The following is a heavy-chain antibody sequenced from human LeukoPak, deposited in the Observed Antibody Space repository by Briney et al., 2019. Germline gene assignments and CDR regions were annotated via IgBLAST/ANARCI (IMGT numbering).Heavy chain of an antibody. J-gene: IGHJ5*02. CDR2: IYYSGST. Sequence: PSETLSLTCIVSGGSISSYYWSWIRQPPGKGLEWIGYIYYSGSTNYNPSLKSRVTISVDTSKNQFSLKLGSVTAADTAVYYCARGIYDYGDYDWFDPWGQGTLVTVSS. CDR1: GGSISSYY. D-gene: IGHD4-17*01. CDR3: ARGIYDYGDYDWFDP. V-gene: IGHV4-59*01.